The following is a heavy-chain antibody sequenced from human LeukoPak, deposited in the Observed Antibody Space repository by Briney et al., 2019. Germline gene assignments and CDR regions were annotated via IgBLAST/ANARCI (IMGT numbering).Heavy chain of an antibody. Sequence: PGGSLRLSCAVSGFTVSSNYMSRVRQAPGKGLEWVANIKQDGSEKYYVDSVKGRFTISRDNAKNSLYLQMNSLRAEDTAVYYCARDPPGDYYDSSGNFDYWGQGTLVTVSS. J-gene: IGHJ4*02. D-gene: IGHD3-22*01. CDR1: GFTVSSNY. V-gene: IGHV3-7*04. CDR3: ARDPPGDYYDSSGNFDY. CDR2: IKQDGSEK.